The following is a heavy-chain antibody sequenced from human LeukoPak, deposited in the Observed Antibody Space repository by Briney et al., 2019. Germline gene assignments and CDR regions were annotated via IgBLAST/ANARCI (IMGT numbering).Heavy chain of an antibody. J-gene: IGHJ5*02. CDR3: ARQLSVVAATRLHWFDP. V-gene: IGHV4-38-2*02. D-gene: IGHD2-15*01. Sequence: PSETLSLTCTVSGYSISSGYYWGWIRQPPGKGLEWIGSIYHSGSTYYNPSLKSRVTISVDTSKNQFSLKLSSVTAADTAVYYCARQLSVVAATRLHWFDPWGQGTLVTVSS. CDR1: GYSISSGYY. CDR2: IYHSGST.